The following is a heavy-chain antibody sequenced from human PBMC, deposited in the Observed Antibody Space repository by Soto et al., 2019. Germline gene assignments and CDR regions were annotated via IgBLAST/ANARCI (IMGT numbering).Heavy chain of an antibody. J-gene: IGHJ4*02. Sequence: SVKVSCKASGGTFSSYTISWVRQAPGQGLEWMGRIIPILGIANYAQKFQGRVTITADKSTSTAYMELSSLRSEDTAVYYCAREGSPYCSSTSCYVWGQGTLVTVSS. CDR2: IIPILGIA. D-gene: IGHD2-2*01. V-gene: IGHV1-69*04. CDR1: GGTFSSYT. CDR3: AREGSPYCSSTSCYV.